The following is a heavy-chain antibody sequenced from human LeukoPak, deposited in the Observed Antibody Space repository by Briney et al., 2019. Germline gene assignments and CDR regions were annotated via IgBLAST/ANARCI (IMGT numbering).Heavy chain of an antibody. J-gene: IGHJ4*02. Sequence: ATVKVSCKASRYTFTAYYMHWVRQAPGQGLEWMGWINANSGGTDYAQKFQGRVTMTRDTSTSTAYMELSSLRSDDTAVYYCARDCGYDSQRMNYFDYWGQGTPVTVSS. V-gene: IGHV1-2*02. CDR1: RYTFTAYY. CDR3: ARDCGYDSQRMNYFDY. D-gene: IGHD5-12*01. CDR2: INANSGGT.